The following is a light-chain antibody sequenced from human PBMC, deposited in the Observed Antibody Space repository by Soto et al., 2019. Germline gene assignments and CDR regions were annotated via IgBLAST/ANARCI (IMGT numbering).Light chain of an antibody. Sequence: SYELTQPPSVSVSPGQTASITCSGDALRNQYAYWYQQKPGQAPFLVIYKDTERPSGIPGRFSGSSSGTTVTLTISGGQAEDEADYYCKSADSSGTYVFGSGTKVTVL. CDR2: KDT. CDR1: ALRNQY. V-gene: IGLV3-25*01. J-gene: IGLJ1*01. CDR3: KSADSSGTYV.